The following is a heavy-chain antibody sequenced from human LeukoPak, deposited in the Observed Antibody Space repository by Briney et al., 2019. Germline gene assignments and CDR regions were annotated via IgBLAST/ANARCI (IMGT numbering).Heavy chain of an antibody. J-gene: IGHJ4*02. D-gene: IGHD6-19*01. Sequence: SETLSLTCTVSGGSISSYYWNWIRQPPGKGLEWIGYIYYSGSTNYNPSLKSRVTISVDTSKNQFSLKLSSVTAADTAVYYCARSGYSSGWYFDYWGQGTLVTVSS. CDR1: GGSISSYY. V-gene: IGHV4-59*01. CDR2: IYYSGST. CDR3: ARSGYSSGWYFDY.